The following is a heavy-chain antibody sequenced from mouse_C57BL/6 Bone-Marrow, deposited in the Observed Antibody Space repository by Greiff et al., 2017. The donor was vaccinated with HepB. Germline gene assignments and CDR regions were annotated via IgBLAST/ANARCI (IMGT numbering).Heavy chain of an antibody. CDR3: ASWDEFDY. D-gene: IGHD4-1*01. Sequence: QVQLQQSGPELVKPGASVKISCKASGYAFSSSWMNWVKQRPGKGLEWIGRIYPGDGDTNYNGKFKGKATLTADKSSSTAHMQLSSLTSEDSAVYFCASWDEFDYWGQGTTLTVSS. V-gene: IGHV1-82*01. CDR1: GYAFSSSW. J-gene: IGHJ2*01. CDR2: IYPGDGDT.